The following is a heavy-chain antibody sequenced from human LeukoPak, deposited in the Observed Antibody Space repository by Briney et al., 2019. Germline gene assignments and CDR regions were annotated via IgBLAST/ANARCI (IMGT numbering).Heavy chain of an antibody. Sequence: GGSLRLSCAASGFTFSNYAMNWVRQAPGKGLEWVSAISDGAGGRTYYIDSVKGRFTISRDNSKNTLYLQLNSLRAEDTAVYYCAKEDVDTSFDYWGQGTLVTVSS. CDR2: ISDGAGGRT. D-gene: IGHD5-18*01. CDR1: GFTFSNYA. J-gene: IGHJ4*02. CDR3: AKEDVDTSFDY. V-gene: IGHV3-23*01.